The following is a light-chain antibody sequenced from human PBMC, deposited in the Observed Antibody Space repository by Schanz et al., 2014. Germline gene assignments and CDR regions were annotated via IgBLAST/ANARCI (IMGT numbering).Light chain of an antibody. V-gene: IGKV3-20*01. CDR2: GAS. Sequence: EIVLTQSPATLSLSPGERATLSCRASQSVSSSYLAWYQQKLGQAPRLLIYGASSRATGIPDRFSGSGSGTEFNLTISSLQSEDSAVYYCHQYGTSWWTFGQGTKVEVK. CDR3: HQYGTSWWT. CDR1: QSVSSSY. J-gene: IGKJ1*01.